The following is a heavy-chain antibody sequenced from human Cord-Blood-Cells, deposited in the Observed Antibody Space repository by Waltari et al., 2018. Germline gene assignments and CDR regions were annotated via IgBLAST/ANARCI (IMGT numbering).Heavy chain of an antibody. Sequence: EVPLLESGGGLVQSGGSLIRSVAASGFTFRSYAMSWVRQPPGMGLDWVSAIRGSGGSTYYADTVKGRFTISRDNSKNTLYLQMNSLRAEDTAVYYCAKEVGATSSSWTDYWGQGTLVTVSS. CDR2: IRGSGGST. V-gene: IGHV3-23*01. CDR3: AKEVGATSSSWTDY. D-gene: IGHD6-13*01. CDR1: GFTFRSYA. J-gene: IGHJ4*02.